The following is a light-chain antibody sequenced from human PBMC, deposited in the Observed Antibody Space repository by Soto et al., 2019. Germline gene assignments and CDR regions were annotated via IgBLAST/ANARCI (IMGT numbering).Light chain of an antibody. J-gene: IGLJ2*01. CDR1: SGSVSTTYY. V-gene: IGLV8-61*01. CDR3: MLYTGGGLVV. Sequence: QAVVTQEPSFSVSPGGTVTLTCGLTSGSVSTTYYPSWYQQTPGQAPRTLIYSTNIRSSGVPDRFSGSILGNKAALTITWAQAEDEPDYHRMLYTGGGLVVFGGGTKVTV. CDR2: STN.